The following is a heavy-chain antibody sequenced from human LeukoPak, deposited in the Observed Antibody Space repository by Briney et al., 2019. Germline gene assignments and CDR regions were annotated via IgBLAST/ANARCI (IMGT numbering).Heavy chain of an antibody. J-gene: IGHJ3*02. CDR2: IYYSGST. D-gene: IGHD3-22*01. CDR3: ARWQKNLYYYDSSRNDAFDI. CDR1: GGSISSGSYY. Sequence: PSETLSLTCTVSGGSISSGSYYWSWIRQPPGKGLEWIGYIYYSGSTNYNPSLKSRVTISVDTSKNQFSLKLSSVTAADTAVYYCARWQKNLYYYDSSRNDAFDIWGQGTMVTVSS. V-gene: IGHV4-61*01.